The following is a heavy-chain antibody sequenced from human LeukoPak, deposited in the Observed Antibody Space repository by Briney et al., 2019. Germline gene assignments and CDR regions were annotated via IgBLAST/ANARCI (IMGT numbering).Heavy chain of an antibody. CDR2: IYPSGST. CDR3: ARGSNYYFDY. J-gene: IGHJ4*02. D-gene: IGHD6-13*01. V-gene: IGHV4-38-2*02. CDR1: GYSISSGYY. Sequence: SSETLSLTCTVSGYSISSGYYWGWIRQPPGKGLEWIGTIYPSGSTYYNPSLKSRVTISVDTSKNQFSLKLTSVTAADTAVYYCARGSNYYFDYWGQGTLVTVSS.